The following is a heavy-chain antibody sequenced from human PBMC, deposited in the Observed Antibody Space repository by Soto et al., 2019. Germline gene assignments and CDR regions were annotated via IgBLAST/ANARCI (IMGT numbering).Heavy chain of an antibody. J-gene: IGHJ4*02. CDR3: ARERYDTTYGYHLGADY. Sequence: QVQLVQSGADVKKPGASVKVSCKASDFNSLSYGFSWVRQAPGQGLEWMGCVSGPNGNTNYALMFQGRVTMTTETCTNTGYMELRSLRFDDTAVYFCARERYDTTYGYHLGADYWGQGTLVSVSS. V-gene: IGHV1-18*01. D-gene: IGHD3-22*01. CDR1: DFNSLSYG. CDR2: VSGPNGNT.